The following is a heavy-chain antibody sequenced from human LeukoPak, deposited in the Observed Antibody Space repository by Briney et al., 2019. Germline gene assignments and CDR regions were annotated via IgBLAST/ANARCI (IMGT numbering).Heavy chain of an antibody. CDR1: GFTLGGHD. CDR3: VREARGYHYTYFDY. J-gene: IGHJ4*02. CDR2: VSAGHHA. V-gene: IGHV3-13*01. Sequence: PGGSLRLSCTASGFTLGGHDMHWVRQTPGDGLEWVAAVSAGHHAFYAGSVKGRFTVSREDAKNSLYLQMNSLRAVDAAVYYCVREARGYHYTYFDYWGQGSLVTVSS. D-gene: IGHD5-18*01.